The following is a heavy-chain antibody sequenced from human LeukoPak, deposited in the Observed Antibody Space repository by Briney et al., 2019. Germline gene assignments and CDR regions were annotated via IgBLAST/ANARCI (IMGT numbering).Heavy chain of an antibody. CDR3: ARLGRFLEWLLYSPQNYYMDV. CDR1: GDSVSSSSAA. V-gene: IGHV6-1*01. CDR2: TYYRSKCYN. J-gene: IGHJ6*03. D-gene: IGHD3-3*01. Sequence: SQTLSLTCAISGDSVSSSSAAWNWISQSPSRGLEWLGRTYYRSKCYNDYAVSVKSRITINPDTSKNQFSLKLSSVTAADTAVYYCARLGRFLEWLLYSPQNYYMDVWGKGTTVTVSS.